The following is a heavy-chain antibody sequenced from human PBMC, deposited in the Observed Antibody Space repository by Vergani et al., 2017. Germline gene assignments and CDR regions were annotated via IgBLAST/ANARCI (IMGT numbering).Heavy chain of an antibody. D-gene: IGHD3-22*01. CDR2: TYTSGST. V-gene: IGHV4-61*02. CDR1: GGSLSSGSYY. CDR3: ARVGDSSGYYYFDY. J-gene: IGHJ4*02. Sequence: QVQLQESGPGLVKPSQTLSLTCTVSGGSLSSGSYYWSWIRQPAGKGLEWIGRTYTSGSTNYNPSLKSRVTISVDTSKNQFSLKLSSVTAADTAVYYCARVGDSSGYYYFDYWGQGTLVTVSS.